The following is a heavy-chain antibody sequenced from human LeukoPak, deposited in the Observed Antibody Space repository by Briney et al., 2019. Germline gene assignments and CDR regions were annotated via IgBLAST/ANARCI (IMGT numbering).Heavy chain of an antibody. D-gene: IGHD5-18*01. CDR3: ARGAFLDTAMVRDYYGMDV. CDR1: GYTFTIYY. CDR2: INPNSGGT. V-gene: IGHV1-2*02. J-gene: IGHJ6*02. Sequence: GASVTVSCKASGYTFTIYYMHWVRQAPGPGLEWMGRINPNSGGTNYAQKFQGRVTMTRDTSISTAYMELSRLRSDDTAVYYCARGAFLDTAMVRDYYGMDVWGQGTTVTVSS.